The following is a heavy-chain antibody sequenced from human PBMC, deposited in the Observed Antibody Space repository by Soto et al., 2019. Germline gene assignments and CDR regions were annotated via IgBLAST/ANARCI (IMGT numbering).Heavy chain of an antibody. CDR3: TTLNYGVDV. J-gene: IGHJ6*02. CDR2: IKSKTDGGTA. V-gene: IGHV3-15*01. CDR1: GFSFSDAW. Sequence: GGSLRLSCAASGFSFSDAWMSWVRQLPGKGLEWVGHIKSKTDGGTADYAAPVKGRFTISRDDSKNTLYLQMNSLKTEDTAMFYCTTLNYGVDVWGQGTTVTVSS.